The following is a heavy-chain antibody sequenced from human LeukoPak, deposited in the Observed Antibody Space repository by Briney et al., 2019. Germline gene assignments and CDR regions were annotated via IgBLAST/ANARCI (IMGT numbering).Heavy chain of an antibody. CDR3: ASDHTAMVTFADY. J-gene: IGHJ4*02. CDR1: GFTFSSYA. V-gene: IGHV3-30*04. CDR2: ISYDGSNK. D-gene: IGHD5-18*01. Sequence: PGGSLRLSCAASGFTFSSYAMHWVRQAPGKGLEWVAVISYDGSNKYYADSVKGRFTISRDNSKNTLYLQMNSLRAEDTAVYYCASDHTAMVTFADYWGQGTLVTVSS.